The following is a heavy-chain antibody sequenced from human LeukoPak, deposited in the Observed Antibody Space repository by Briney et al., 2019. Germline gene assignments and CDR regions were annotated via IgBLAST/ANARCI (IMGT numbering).Heavy chain of an antibody. D-gene: IGHD3-10*02. CDR2: IDYDGIYT. Sequence: PGGSLRLSCAASGFTFSSYWMHWVRQAPGKGLVWVSRIDYDGIYTTYADLVEGRFTISRDNAKNTLYLHMNSLRAEDTAVYFCARGPVRGVIADYFYGMDVWGQGTTVTVSS. CDR3: ARGPVRGVIADYFYGMDV. V-gene: IGHV3-74*01. CDR1: GFTFSSYW. J-gene: IGHJ6*02.